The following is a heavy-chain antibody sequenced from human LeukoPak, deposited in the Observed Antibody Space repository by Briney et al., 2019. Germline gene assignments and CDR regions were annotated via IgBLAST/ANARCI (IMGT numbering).Heavy chain of an antibody. D-gene: IGHD3-3*01. J-gene: IGHJ4*02. CDR2: ISFSGGTI. Sequence: GGSLRLSCAASGFTFSSYEMNWVRQAPGKGPDWVSYISFSGGTIYYADSVKGRFTISRDNSKNTLYLQMNSLRAEDAAVYYCARAGTIFGVVIPPMDYWGQGTLVTVSS. CDR3: ARAGTIFGVVIPPMDY. V-gene: IGHV3-48*03. CDR1: GFTFSSYE.